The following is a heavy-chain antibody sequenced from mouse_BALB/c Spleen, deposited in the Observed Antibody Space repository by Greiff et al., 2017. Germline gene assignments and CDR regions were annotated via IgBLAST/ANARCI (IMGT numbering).Heavy chain of an antibody. Sequence: EVQLVESGGGLVKPGGSLKLSCAASGFTFSEYYMYWVRQTPEKRLEWVATISDGGSYTYYPDSVKGRFTISRDNAKNNLYLQMSSLKSEDTAMYYCARDNYYGSRKAWFAYWGQGTLVTVSA. CDR1: GFTFSEYY. CDR3: ARDNYYGSRKAWFAY. V-gene: IGHV5-4*02. CDR2: ISDGGSYT. D-gene: IGHD1-1*01. J-gene: IGHJ3*01.